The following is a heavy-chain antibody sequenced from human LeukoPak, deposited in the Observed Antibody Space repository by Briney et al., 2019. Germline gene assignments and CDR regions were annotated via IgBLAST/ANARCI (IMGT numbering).Heavy chain of an antibody. CDR3: ARDGTTELALYYFDY. Sequence: GASVKVSCKASGYTFTGYYMHWVRQAPGQGLEWMGWISAYNGNTDYAQKLQGRVTMTTDTSTSTTYMELRSLRSDDTAVYYCARDGTTELALYYFDYWGQGTLVTVSS. CDR1: GYTFTGYY. J-gene: IGHJ4*02. V-gene: IGHV1-18*04. CDR2: ISAYNGNT. D-gene: IGHD4-17*01.